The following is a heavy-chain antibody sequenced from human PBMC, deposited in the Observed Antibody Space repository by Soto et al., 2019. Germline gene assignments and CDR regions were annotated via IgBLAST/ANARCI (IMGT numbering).Heavy chain of an antibody. V-gene: IGHV3-33*01. Sequence: GGSLRLSCAASGFTFSVYAMHWVRQAPGKGLEWVAVIYYDGSNKYYADSVKGRFTISRDNSKNTLYLQMNSLRAEDTAVYYCVRAFCSGGICYYYFDHWGQGTLVTVSS. CDR3: VRAFCSGGICYYYFDH. J-gene: IGHJ4*02. CDR1: GFTFSVYA. CDR2: IYYDGSNK. D-gene: IGHD2-15*01.